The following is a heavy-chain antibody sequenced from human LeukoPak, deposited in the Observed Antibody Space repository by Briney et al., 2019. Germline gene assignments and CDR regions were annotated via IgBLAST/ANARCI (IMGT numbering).Heavy chain of an antibody. V-gene: IGHV3-33*01. Sequence: GRSLRLSCAASGFTFSSYGMHWVRQAPGKGLEWVAVIWYDGSNKYYADSVKGRFTISRDNSKNTLYLQMNSLRAEDTAVYYCARDPAYCGGDCYSGPDYWGRGTLVTVSS. CDR1: GFTFSSYG. D-gene: IGHD2-21*02. CDR3: ARDPAYCGGDCYSGPDY. J-gene: IGHJ4*02. CDR2: IWYDGSNK.